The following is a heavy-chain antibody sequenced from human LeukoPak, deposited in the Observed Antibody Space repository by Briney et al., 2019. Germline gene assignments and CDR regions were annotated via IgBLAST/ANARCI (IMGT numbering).Heavy chain of an antibody. J-gene: IGHJ4*02. V-gene: IGHV3-23*01. CDR1: GFIVSGDF. CDR3: AKHTEYYGSGSYRFDY. Sequence: GGSLRLSCAASGFIVSGDFMSWVRQAPGKGLEWVSAISGSGGSTYYADSVKGRFTISRDDSKNTLYLQMNSLRAEDTAVYYCAKHTEYYGSGSYRFDYWGQGTLVTVSS. D-gene: IGHD3-10*01. CDR2: ISGSGGST.